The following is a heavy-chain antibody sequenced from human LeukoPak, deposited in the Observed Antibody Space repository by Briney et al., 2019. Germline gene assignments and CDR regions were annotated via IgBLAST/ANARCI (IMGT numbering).Heavy chain of an antibody. V-gene: IGHV4-61*01. CDR2: IYNGVNT. D-gene: IGHD3-10*01. CDR3: ARSRGFKGGAFDP. Sequence: SETLSLTCTVSGASVRSASYWTWIRQPPGKGVEWSAHIYNGVNTNYNPSLKSQVTISVDTSKNQFSLRLNSVTAADTAVYYCARSRGFKGGAFDPWGQGSLVTVSS. J-gene: IGHJ5*02. CDR1: GASVRSASY.